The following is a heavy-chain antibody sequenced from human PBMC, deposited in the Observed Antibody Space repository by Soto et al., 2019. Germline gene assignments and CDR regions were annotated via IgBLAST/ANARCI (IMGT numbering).Heavy chain of an antibody. CDR2: ISAYNGNT. CDR3: ARSGLKVLMVYAPPAPLDV. CDR1: GYTFTSYG. D-gene: IGHD2-8*01. Sequence: KVSCKASGYTFTSYGISWVRQAPGQGLEWMGWISAYNGNTNYAQKLQGRVTMTTDTSTSTAYMELRSLRSDDTAVYYCARSGLKVLMVYAPPAPLDVWGQGTTVTVSS. J-gene: IGHJ6*02. V-gene: IGHV1-18*01.